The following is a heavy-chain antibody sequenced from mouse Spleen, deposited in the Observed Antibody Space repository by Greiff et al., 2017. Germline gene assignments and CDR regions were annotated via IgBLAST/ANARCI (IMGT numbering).Heavy chain of an antibody. D-gene: IGHD2-12*01. CDR2: INPNNGGT. CDR1: GYTFTDYN. CDR3: ASGDDEGIFDY. V-gene: IGHV1-18*01. Sequence: EVKLVESGPELVKPGASVKIPCKASGYTFTDYNMDWVKQSHGKSLEWIGDINPNNGGTIYNQKFKGKATLTVDKSSSTAYMELRSLTSEDTAVYYCASGDDEGIFDYWGQGTTLTVSS. J-gene: IGHJ2*01.